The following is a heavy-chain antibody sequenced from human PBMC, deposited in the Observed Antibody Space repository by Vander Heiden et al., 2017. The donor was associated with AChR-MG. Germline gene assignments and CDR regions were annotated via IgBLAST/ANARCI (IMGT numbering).Heavy chain of an antibody. Sequence: QVQLVESGGGVVQPGRSLRLSCAASGFTFSSYGMHWVRQAPGKGLEWVAVISYDGSNKYYADSVKGRFTISRDNSKNTLYLQMNSLRAEDTAVYYCAKWSGYSYCIDYWGQGTLVTVSS. CDR1: GFTFSSYG. D-gene: IGHD5-18*01. CDR3: AKWSGYSYCIDY. CDR2: ISYDGSNK. J-gene: IGHJ4*02. V-gene: IGHV3-30*18.